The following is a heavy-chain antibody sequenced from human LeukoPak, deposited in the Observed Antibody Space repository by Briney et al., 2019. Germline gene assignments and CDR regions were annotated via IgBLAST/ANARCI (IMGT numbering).Heavy chain of an antibody. Sequence: GRSLRLSCAASGFTFSRYAMHWVRQAPGKGLDWVAFISYDGSNKYYADSVKGRITISRDNSKNTLYLQMNSLGAEDTAVYYCAREGSGSYYGSLGYWGPGTLVNGSS. CDR2: ISYDGSNK. D-gene: IGHD1-26*01. CDR3: AREGSGSYYGSLGY. J-gene: IGHJ4*02. V-gene: IGHV3-30-3*01. CDR1: GFTFSRYA.